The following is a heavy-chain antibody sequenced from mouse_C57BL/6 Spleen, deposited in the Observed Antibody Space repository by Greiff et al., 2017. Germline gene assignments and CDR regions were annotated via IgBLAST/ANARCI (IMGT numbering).Heavy chain of an antibody. CDR2: INPSNGGT. D-gene: IGHD1-1*01. V-gene: IGHV1-53*01. J-gene: IGHJ2*01. CDR1: GYTFTSYW. CDR3: ASGGGSSESYYFDY. Sequence: QVQLKQPGTELVKPGASVKLSCKASGYTFTSYWMHWVKQRPGQGLEWIGNINPSNGGTNYNEKFKSKATMTVDKASSTAYMQLSSLTSEDSAVYYCASGGGSSESYYFDYWGQGTTLTVSS.